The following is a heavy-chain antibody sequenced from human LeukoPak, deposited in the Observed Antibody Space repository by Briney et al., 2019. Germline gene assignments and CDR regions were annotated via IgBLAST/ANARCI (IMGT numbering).Heavy chain of an antibody. D-gene: IGHD2-2*01. CDR1: GYTFTSYY. J-gene: IGHJ4*02. V-gene: IGHV1-18*04. Sequence: ASVKVSCKASGYTFTSYYMHWVRQAPGQGLEWMGWISAYNGNTNYAQKLQGRVTMTTDTSTSTAYMELRSLRSDDTAVYYCARVDDCSSTSCYYPDYWGQGTLVTVSS. CDR2: ISAYNGNT. CDR3: ARVDDCSSTSCYYPDY.